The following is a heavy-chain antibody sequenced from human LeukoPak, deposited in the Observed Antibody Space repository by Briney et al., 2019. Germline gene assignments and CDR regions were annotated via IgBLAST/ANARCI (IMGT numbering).Heavy chain of an antibody. J-gene: IGHJ5*02. CDR3: ARDVGGNNYGETNWFDP. CDR1: GYTFTGYY. V-gene: IGHV1-2*02. D-gene: IGHD4-11*01. CDR2: INPNSGGT. Sequence: ASVKVSCKASGYTFTGYYMHWVRQAPGQGLEWMGWINPNSGGTNYAQKFQGRVTMTRDTSISTAYMELSRLRSDDTAVYYCARDVGGNNYGETNWFDPWGQGTLVTASS.